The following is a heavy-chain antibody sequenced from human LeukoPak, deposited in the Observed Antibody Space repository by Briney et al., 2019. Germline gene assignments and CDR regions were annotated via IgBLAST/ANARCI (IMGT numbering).Heavy chain of an antibody. CDR2: IYHSGST. Sequence: SIYHSGSTYYNPSLKSRVAISVETSKKQFSLKLSSVTAADTAVYYCARMESSSWYYFDYWGQGTLVTVSS. V-gene: IGHV4-38-2*01. D-gene: IGHD6-13*01. CDR3: ARMESSSWYYFDY. J-gene: IGHJ4*02.